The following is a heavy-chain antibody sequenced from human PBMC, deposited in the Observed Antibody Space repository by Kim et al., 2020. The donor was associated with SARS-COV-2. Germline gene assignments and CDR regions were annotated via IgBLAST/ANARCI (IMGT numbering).Heavy chain of an antibody. Sequence: ASVKVSCKASGYTFTGYYMHWVRQAPGQGLEWMGRINPNSGGTNYAQKFQGRVTMTRDTSISTAYMELSRLRSDDTAVYYCATANPQITMVRGVIPYYYYGMDVWGQGTTVTVSS. CDR2: INPNSGGT. D-gene: IGHD3-10*01. CDR1: GYTFTGYY. J-gene: IGHJ6*02. V-gene: IGHV1-2*06. CDR3: ATANPQITMVRGVIPYYYYGMDV.